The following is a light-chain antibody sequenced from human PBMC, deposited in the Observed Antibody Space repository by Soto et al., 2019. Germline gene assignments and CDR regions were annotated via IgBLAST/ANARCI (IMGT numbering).Light chain of an antibody. CDR2: SHN. V-gene: IGLV1-47*02. J-gene: IGLJ2*01. Sequence: QSVLTQPPSASGTPGQRVTISCSGGSSNIGRDYVYWYQQXPGAAPKLLMYSHNIRPAGVPDRFSASTSGTSASLAISGLRPEDEGDYHCAAWDDSVRGVVFGGGTKLTVL. CDR1: SSNIGRDY. CDR3: AAWDDSVRGVV.